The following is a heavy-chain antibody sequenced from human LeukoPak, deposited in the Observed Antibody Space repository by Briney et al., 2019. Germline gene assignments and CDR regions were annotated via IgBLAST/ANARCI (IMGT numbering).Heavy chain of an antibody. CDR1: GGSISSSSYY. J-gene: IGHJ4*02. V-gene: IGHV4-39*01. CDR2: IYYSGST. CDR3: ARHNFGYSSSSYFDY. Sequence: TLSLTCTVSGGSISSSSYYWGWIRQPPGKGLEWIGSIYYSGSTYYNPSLKSRVTISVDTSKNQFSLKLSSVTAADTAVYYCARHNFGYSSSSYFDYWGQGTLVTVSS. D-gene: IGHD6-6*01.